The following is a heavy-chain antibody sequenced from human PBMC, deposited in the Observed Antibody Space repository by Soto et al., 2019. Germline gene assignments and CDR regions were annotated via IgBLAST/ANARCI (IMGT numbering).Heavy chain of an antibody. CDR3: AKGTPVNGDYALDY. Sequence: GGSLRLSCAASGFTFSSFDMHWVRQSPGKGLEWVALIAYDGNNKYFADSVKGRFTISRDNSKDTVYLQMDSLRPEDTAVYYCAKGTPVNGDYALDYWGQGSLVTVSS. CDR2: IAYDGNNK. D-gene: IGHD4-17*01. V-gene: IGHV3-30*18. J-gene: IGHJ4*02. CDR1: GFTFSSFD.